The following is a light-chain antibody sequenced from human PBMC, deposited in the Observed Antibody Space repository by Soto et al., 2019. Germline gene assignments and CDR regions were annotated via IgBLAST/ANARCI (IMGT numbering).Light chain of an antibody. CDR1: QSVSIY. J-gene: IGKJ5*01. CDR2: DAS. Sequence: EIVLTQSPATLSLSPGERATLSCRASQSVSIYLAWYQQKPGQAPRLLISDASNRATGVPARFSGSGSGTDFTLTISSLEPEDFAVYYCQQYNNWPPITFGQGTRLEIK. V-gene: IGKV3-11*01. CDR3: QQYNNWPPIT.